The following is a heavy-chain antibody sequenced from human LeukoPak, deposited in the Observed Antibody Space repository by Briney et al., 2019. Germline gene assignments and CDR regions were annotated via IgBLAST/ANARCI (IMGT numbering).Heavy chain of an antibody. D-gene: IGHD1-26*01. J-gene: IGHJ4*02. CDR2: IIPIFGTA. CDR1: GGTFSSYA. V-gene: IGHV1-69*13. CDR3: ARDARGGSKDY. Sequence: ASVKVSCKASGGTFSSYAISWVRQAPGQGLERMGGIIPIFGTANYAQKFQGRVTITADESTSTAYMELSSLRSEDTAVYYCARDARGGSKDYWGQGTLVTVSS.